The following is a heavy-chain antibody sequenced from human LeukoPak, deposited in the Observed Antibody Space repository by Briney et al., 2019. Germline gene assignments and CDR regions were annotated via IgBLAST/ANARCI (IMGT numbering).Heavy chain of an antibody. V-gene: IGHV3-74*01. CDR3: IVVVEPADSDGFDV. D-gene: IGHD2-2*01. Sequence: GGSLRLSWAASGFTFGNSWVRCVRPPAGEGRVWVSLINADGSTTSYPDSVEGRFTISRHNARNTLSLEMNSLTIEETAVYYCIVVVEPADSDGFDVWGQGTTITVSS. CDR2: INADGSTT. CDR1: GFTFGNSW. J-gene: IGHJ3*01.